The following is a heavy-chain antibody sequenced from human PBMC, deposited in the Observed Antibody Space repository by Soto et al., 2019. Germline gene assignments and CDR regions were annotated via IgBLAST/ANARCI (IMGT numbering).Heavy chain of an antibody. V-gene: IGHV5-51*01. CDR1: GYSFTSYW. CDR3: ARLWSGYYTSPDYYYYGMDV. CDR2: IYPGDSDT. D-gene: IGHD3-3*01. Sequence: GESLKISCKGSGYSFTSYWIGWVRQMPGKGLEWMGIIYPGDSDTRYSPSFQGQVTISADKSISTAYLQWSSLKASDTAMYYCARLWSGYYTSPDYYYYGMDVWGQGTTVTVS. J-gene: IGHJ6*02.